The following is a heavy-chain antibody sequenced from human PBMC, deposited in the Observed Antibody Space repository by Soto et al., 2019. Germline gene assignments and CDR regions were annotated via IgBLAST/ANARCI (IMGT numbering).Heavy chain of an antibody. CDR2: ISWNSGSI. V-gene: IGHV3-9*01. CDR1: GFPFDDYA. CDR3: AKCLVATTLGVGSAFDI. D-gene: IGHD5-12*01. J-gene: IGHJ3*02. Sequence: PGGSLRLSCAASGFPFDDYAMHWVRQAPGKGLEWVSGISWNSGSIGYADSVKGRFTISRDNAKNSLYLQMNSLRAEDTALYYCAKCLVATTLGVGSAFDIWGQGTMVTVSS.